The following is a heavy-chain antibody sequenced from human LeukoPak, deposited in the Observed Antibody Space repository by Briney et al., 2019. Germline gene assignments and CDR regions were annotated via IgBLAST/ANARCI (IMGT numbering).Heavy chain of an antibody. CDR1: GVTFSSYS. D-gene: IGHD2-2*02. V-gene: IGHV3-7*01. CDR2: IKEDGSEK. Sequence: GGSLRLSCAASGVTFSSYSMNWVRQAPGKGLEWLANIKEDGSEKYYVDSVEGQFTISRDNAKSSLYLQMNGLRAEDTAVYYCASYHGYTISWPYWGQGTLVSVSS. J-gene: IGHJ4*02. CDR3: ASYHGYTISWPY.